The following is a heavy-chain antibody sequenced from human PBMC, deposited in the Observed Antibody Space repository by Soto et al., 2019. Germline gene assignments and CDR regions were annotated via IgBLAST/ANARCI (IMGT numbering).Heavy chain of an antibody. CDR2: IYPTDSDT. D-gene: IGHD3-3*01. Sequence: PGESLKISCRGSGFTFTSYFIAWVRQTPGKGLEWMGIIYPTDSDTTYSPSFQGQVTISVDVTVSTAFLQWRSLETSDTGMYFCARLPRDCNKTSCYYADHWGQGTQVTVSS. J-gene: IGHJ4*02. V-gene: IGHV5-51*01. CDR1: GFTFTSYF. CDR3: ARLPRDCNKTSCYYADH.